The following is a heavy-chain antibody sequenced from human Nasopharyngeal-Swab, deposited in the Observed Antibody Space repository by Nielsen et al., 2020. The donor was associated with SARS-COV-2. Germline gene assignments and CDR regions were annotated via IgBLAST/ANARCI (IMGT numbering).Heavy chain of an antibody. Sequence: SVKVSCKASGGTFSSYAISWVRQAPGQGLEWMGRIIPILGIAIYAQKFQGRVTMTEDTSTDTAYMELSSLRSEDTAVYYCATVPAATPYAFDIWGQGTMVTVSS. CDR3: ATVPAATPYAFDI. D-gene: IGHD2-2*01. CDR2: IIPILGIA. V-gene: IGHV1-69*04. CDR1: GGTFSSYA. J-gene: IGHJ3*02.